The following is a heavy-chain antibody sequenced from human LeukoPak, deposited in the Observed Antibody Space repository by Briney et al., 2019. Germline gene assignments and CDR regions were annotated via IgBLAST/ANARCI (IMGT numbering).Heavy chain of an antibody. J-gene: IGHJ6*03. CDR2: IIPIFGTA. CDR1: GGTFSSYA. Sequence: SVKVSCKASGGTFSSYAISWVRQAPGQGLEWMGGIIPIFGTANYAQKFQGRVTITADKSTSTAYMELSSLRSEDTAVYYCARGYYYDSSGYRKEYYYYMDVWGKGTTVTVSS. V-gene: IGHV1-69*06. D-gene: IGHD3-22*01. CDR3: ARGYYYDSSGYRKEYYYYMDV.